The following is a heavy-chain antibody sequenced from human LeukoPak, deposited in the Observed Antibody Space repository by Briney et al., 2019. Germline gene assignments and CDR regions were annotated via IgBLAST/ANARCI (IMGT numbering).Heavy chain of an antibody. CDR1: GYTFTSYG. Sequence: ASVKVSCKASGYTFTSYGISWVRQAPGQGLEWMGWISAYNGNTNYAQKLQCRVTMTTDTSTSTAYMELRSLRSDDTAVYYCARGIRAARPPTHVDYWGQGTLVTVSS. J-gene: IGHJ4*02. V-gene: IGHV1-18*01. CDR3: ARGIRAARPPTHVDY. CDR2: ISAYNGNT. D-gene: IGHD6-6*01.